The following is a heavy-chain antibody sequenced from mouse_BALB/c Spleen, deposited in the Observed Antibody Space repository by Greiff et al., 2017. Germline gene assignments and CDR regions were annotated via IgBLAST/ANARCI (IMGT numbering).Heavy chain of an antibody. CDR2: IYPGNGDT. CDR3: ARGIDYYGSSYDY. D-gene: IGHD1-1*01. V-gene: IGHV1-12*01. CDR1: GYTFTSYN. Sequence: QVQLQQPGAELVKPGASVKMSCKASGYTFTSYNMHWVKQTPGQGLEWIGAIYPGNGDTSYNQKFKGKATLTADKSSSTAYMQLSSLTSEDSAVYYCARGIDYYGSSYDYWGQGTTLTVSS. J-gene: IGHJ2*01.